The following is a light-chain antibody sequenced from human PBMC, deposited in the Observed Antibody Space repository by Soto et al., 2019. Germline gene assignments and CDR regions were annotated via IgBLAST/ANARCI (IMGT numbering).Light chain of an antibody. J-gene: IGLJ1*01. Sequence: QSVLTQPASDSGAPGQSITVLCTGSSSDVEKYKLVPWYRHQPGEAPQLILYEGDKRHSGVSNRFSASKSGNTASLTISGLQAEDEADYYCCSYAGRNTDVFGTGTKGTVL. CDR1: SSDVEKYKL. CDR3: CSYAGRNTDV. CDR2: EGD. V-gene: IGLV2-23*01.